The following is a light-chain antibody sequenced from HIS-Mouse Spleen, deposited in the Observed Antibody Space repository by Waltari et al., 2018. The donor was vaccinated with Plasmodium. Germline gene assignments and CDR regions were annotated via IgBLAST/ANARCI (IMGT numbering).Light chain of an antibody. CDR1: KLGDKY. J-gene: IGLJ2*01. Sequence: SYELTQPPSVSVSPGQTASITCSGDKLGDKYACWYQQKPGQSPVLVIYQDSKRPSGIPGRFSGSNSGNTAPLNISGTQARGEGDDYCQAWDSSTVVFGGGTKLTVL. CDR2: QDS. V-gene: IGLV3-1*01. CDR3: QAWDSSTVV.